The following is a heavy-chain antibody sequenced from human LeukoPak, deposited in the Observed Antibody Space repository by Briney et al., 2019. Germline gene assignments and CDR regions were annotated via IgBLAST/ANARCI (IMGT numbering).Heavy chain of an antibody. J-gene: IGHJ4*02. Sequence: PGGSLRLSCAASGFTFSSYWMSWVRQAPGKGLEWVANIKRDGSEKYYVDSVKGRFTISRDNAKISLYLQMNSLRAEDTAVYYCARDLGQQRPLDYWGQGTLVTVSS. D-gene: IGHD6-25*01. V-gene: IGHV3-7*01. CDR1: GFTFSSYW. CDR2: IKRDGSEK. CDR3: ARDLGQQRPLDY.